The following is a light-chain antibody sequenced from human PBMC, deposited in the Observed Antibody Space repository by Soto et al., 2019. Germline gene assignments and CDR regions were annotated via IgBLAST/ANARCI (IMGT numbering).Light chain of an antibody. Sequence: QSALTQPPSASGSPGQSVTISCTGTSSDIGGYKYVSWYQQHPGKAPKLMIYDVSKRPSGVPDRFSGSKSGNTASLTVSGLQAEDEADYYCSSYAGSKNLIFGGGTKLTVL. CDR2: DVS. CDR3: SSYAGSKNLI. CDR1: SSDIGGYKY. J-gene: IGLJ2*01. V-gene: IGLV2-8*01.